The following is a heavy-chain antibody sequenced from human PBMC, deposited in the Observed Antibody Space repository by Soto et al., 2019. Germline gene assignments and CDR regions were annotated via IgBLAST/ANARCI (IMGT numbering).Heavy chain of an antibody. D-gene: IGHD2-2*01. CDR1: GFSFSNYG. CDR2: ISSSSSYI. V-gene: IGHV3-21*01. Sequence: GGSLRLSCVASGFSFSNYGMNWVRQAPGKGLKWVSSISSSSSYIYYADSVKGRFTISRDNAKNSLYLQMNSLRAEDTAVYYCARVASDIVLVPAAETNYYYYYGMDVWGQGTTVTVS. J-gene: IGHJ6*02. CDR3: ARVASDIVLVPAAETNYYYYYGMDV.